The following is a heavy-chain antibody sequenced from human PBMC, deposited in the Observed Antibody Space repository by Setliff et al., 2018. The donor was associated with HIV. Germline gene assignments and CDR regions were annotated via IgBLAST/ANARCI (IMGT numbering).Heavy chain of an antibody. J-gene: IGHJ6*03. V-gene: IGHV4-59*11. CDR3: ARGGVDYDFWSGSGDYYYMDV. Sequence: SETLSLTCSVSGGSISSHYWTWIRQPPGKGLEWIGYIYYSGSTNYNPSLKSRVTISADTSKNQISLKVKSVTAADTAVYCCARGGVDYDFWSGSGDYYYMDVWGKGTTVTVSS. D-gene: IGHD3-3*01. CDR1: GGSISSHY. CDR2: IYYSGST.